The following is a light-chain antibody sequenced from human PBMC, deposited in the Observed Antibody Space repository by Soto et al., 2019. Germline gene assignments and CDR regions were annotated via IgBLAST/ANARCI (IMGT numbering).Light chain of an antibody. CDR2: EVN. V-gene: IGLV2-14*01. Sequence: QSVLTQPAYVSGSPGQSITISCTGTSSDVGGYNSVSWYQQHPGKAPKLLIYEVNNRPSGVSNRFSASKSANTASLTISGLQAEDEADYYCNSYTTTGAYVFGTGTKLTVL. CDR1: SSDVGGYNS. CDR3: NSYTTTGAYV. J-gene: IGLJ1*01.